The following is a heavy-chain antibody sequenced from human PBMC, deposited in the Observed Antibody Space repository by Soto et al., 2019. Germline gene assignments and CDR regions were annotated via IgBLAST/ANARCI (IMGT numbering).Heavy chain of an antibody. J-gene: IGHJ4*02. CDR2: ITPIYPTT. V-gene: IGHV1-69*13. CDR3: ARIPRYSFPTSDDLDS. CDR1: GGTFYTYT. Sequence: SVKVSCKASGGTFYTYTFSWVRQAPGQGLEWMGSITPIYPTTNYAEKFQGRLTVTADGSTNTAHMELSSLTSEDTAVYYCARIPRYSFPTSDDLDSWGQGTLVTVSS. D-gene: IGHD5-18*01.